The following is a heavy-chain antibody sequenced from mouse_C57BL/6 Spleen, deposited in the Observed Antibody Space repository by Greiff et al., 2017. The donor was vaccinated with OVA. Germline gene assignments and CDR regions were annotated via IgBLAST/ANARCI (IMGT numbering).Heavy chain of an antibody. CDR2: IDPSDSET. CDR1: GYTFTSYW. Sequence: QVQLQQPGAELVRPGSSVKLSCKASGYTFTSYWMHWVKQRPIQGLEWIGNIDPSDSETHYNQKFKDKATLTVDKSSSTAYMQLSSLTSEDSAVYYGARMVTTEGYAMDYWGQGTSVTVSS. CDR3: ARMVTTEGYAMDY. J-gene: IGHJ4*01. D-gene: IGHD2-2*01. V-gene: IGHV1-52*01.